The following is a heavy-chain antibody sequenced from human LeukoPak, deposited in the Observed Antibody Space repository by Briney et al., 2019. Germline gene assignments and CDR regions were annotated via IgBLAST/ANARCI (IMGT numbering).Heavy chain of an antibody. CDR3: ARSIAVAGKRGLDY. V-gene: IGHV4-31*03. CDR1: GGSISSGGYY. D-gene: IGHD6-19*01. J-gene: IGHJ4*02. CDR2: IYYSGST. Sequence: PSQTLSLTCTVSGGSISSGGYYWSWIRQHPGKGLEWIGYIYYSGSTYYNPSLKSRVTISVDTSKNQFSLKLSSVTAADTAVYYCARSIAVAGKRGLDYWGQGTLVTVSS.